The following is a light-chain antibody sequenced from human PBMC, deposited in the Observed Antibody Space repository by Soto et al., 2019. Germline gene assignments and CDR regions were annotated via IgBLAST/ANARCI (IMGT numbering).Light chain of an antibody. CDR3: QQLNSYPLT. V-gene: IGKV1-9*01. Sequence: IQLTQSPSSLSASVGDRVTITCWASQGISSYLAWYQQKPGKAPKLLIYAASTLQSGVPSRFSGSGSGTDFTLTISSLQPEDFATYHCQQLNSYPLTFGQGTKVDIK. CDR2: AAS. J-gene: IGKJ1*01. CDR1: QGISSY.